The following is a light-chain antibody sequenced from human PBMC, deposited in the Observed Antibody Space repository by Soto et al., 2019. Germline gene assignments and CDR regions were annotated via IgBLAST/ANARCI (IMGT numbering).Light chain of an antibody. Sequence: DIQMTQSPSSLSASVGDRVTITCQADQGISKSLSWYQQKPGMAPKLLIYDASNLETGVPSRFSGGGSGIDFTLTISSLQPEDFVRYYCQLYDDLPFSFGGGTKVEIK. V-gene: IGKV1-33*01. J-gene: IGKJ4*01. CDR1: QGISKS. CDR3: QLYDDLPFS. CDR2: DAS.